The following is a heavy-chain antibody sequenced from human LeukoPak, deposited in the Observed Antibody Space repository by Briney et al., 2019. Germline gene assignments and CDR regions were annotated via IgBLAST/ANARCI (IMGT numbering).Heavy chain of an antibody. CDR3: AKNSYGSGSSLDY. CDR2: ISGSGGST. D-gene: IGHD3-10*01. Sequence: TGGSLRLSCAASGFTFSSYAMSWVRQAPGKGLKWVSAISGSGGSTYYADSVKGRFTISRDNSKNTLYLQMNSLRAEDTAVYYCAKNSYGSGSSLDYWGQGTLVTVSS. CDR1: GFTFSSYA. J-gene: IGHJ4*02. V-gene: IGHV3-23*01.